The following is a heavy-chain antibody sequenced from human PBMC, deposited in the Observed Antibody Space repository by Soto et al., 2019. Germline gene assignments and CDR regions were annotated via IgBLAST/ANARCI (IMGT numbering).Heavy chain of an antibody. Sequence: EVQLVESGGGLVQPGGSLRLSCAASGFTFSSYWMHWVRQAPGKGLVWVSRINSDGSSTSYADSVKGRFTISRDNAKNTLYLPMNRLRAEDTAVYYCVRTSLVVAAATREDYWGQGTRVTVSS. CDR3: VRTSLVVAAATREDY. V-gene: IGHV3-74*01. D-gene: IGHD2-15*01. CDR2: INSDGSST. CDR1: GFTFSSYW. J-gene: IGHJ4*02.